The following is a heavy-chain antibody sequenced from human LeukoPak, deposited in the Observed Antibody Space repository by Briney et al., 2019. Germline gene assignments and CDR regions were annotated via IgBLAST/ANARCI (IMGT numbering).Heavy chain of an antibody. CDR3: ARLNAPSFGESAPFDY. CDR1: GGSISSYY. Sequence: SETLSLTCTVSGGSISSYYWSWIRQPPGKGLEWIGYIYYSGSTNYNPSLKSRVAISVDTSKNQFSLKLSSVTAADTAVYYCARLNAPSFGESAPFDYWGQGTLVTVSS. V-gene: IGHV4-59*08. CDR2: IYYSGST. D-gene: IGHD3-10*01. J-gene: IGHJ4*02.